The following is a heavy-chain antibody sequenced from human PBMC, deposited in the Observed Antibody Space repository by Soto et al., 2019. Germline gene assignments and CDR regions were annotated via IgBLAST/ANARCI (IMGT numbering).Heavy chain of an antibody. V-gene: IGHV3-30*18. CDR1: GFTFSSYG. CDR2: MSYDGSK. J-gene: IGHJ6*02. CDR3: ANDFTTWFAEHFYYYYGMDV. Sequence: GGSLRLSCAAAGFTFSSYGMHWVRQAPGTGLEWVAVMSYDGSKYYADTVKGRSTISRDNSKNTLYLQINSLRPEDTAVYYCANDFTTWFAEHFYYYYGMDVWGQGTTVTVSS. D-gene: IGHD1-1*01.